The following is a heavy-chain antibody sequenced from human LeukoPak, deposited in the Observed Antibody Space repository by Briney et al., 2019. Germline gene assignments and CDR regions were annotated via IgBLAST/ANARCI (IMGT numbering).Heavy chain of an antibody. D-gene: IGHD1-26*01. Sequence: GGSLRLSCAASGFTFSSYWMQRVRQAPGKGLVWVSRINTDGSSTTYADSVKGRFTISRDNAKNTLYLQMNSLRAEDTAVYCCATQASVGYWGQGTLVTVSS. CDR1: GFTFSSYW. CDR3: ATQASVGY. V-gene: IGHV3-74*01. CDR2: INTDGSST. J-gene: IGHJ4*02.